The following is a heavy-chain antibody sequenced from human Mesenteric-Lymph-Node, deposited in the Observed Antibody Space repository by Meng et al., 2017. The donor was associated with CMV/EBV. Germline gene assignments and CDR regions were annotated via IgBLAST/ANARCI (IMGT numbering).Heavy chain of an antibody. V-gene: IGHV1-2*06. CDR3: ARDNVNPEGFDP. Sequence: QVQLVQSRAAVGNPGASVLGFCKASGYTFTDFYIHWVRQAPGQGLEWMGRINPNSGVSNSAQNFQGRVTMTRDTSISTAYMELGRLTSDDTAVYYCARDNVNPEGFDPWGQGTLVTVSS. D-gene: IGHD2/OR15-2a*01. CDR2: INPNSGVS. CDR1: GYTFTDFY. J-gene: IGHJ5*02.